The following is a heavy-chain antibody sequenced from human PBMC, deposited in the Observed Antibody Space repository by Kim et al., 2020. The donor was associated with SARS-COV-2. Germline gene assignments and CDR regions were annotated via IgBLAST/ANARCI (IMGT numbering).Heavy chain of an antibody. D-gene: IGHD3-22*01. Sequence: GESLKISCKGSGYSFTSYWISWVRQMPGKGLEWMGKIDPSDSYSNYGPSFQGHVTISADKSISTAYLQWSSLKASDTAIYYCSRHKGAIVVVKGTDYWGQGHLGTVSS. CDR3: SRHKGAIVVVKGTDY. V-gene: IGHV5-10-1*01. CDR1: GYSFTSYW. CDR2: IDPSDSYS. J-gene: IGHJ4*02.